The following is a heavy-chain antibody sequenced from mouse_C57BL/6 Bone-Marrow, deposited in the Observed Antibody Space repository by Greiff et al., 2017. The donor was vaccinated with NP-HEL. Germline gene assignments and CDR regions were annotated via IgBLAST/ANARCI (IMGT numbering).Heavy chain of an antibody. D-gene: IGHD1-1*01. Sequence: VMLVESGAELARPGASVKLSCTASGYTFTSYGISWVKQRTGQGLEWIGEIYPRSGNTYYNEKFKGKATLTADKSSSTAYMELRSLTSEDSAVYVCARSPDDCGSSYKDYAMDYWGQGTSVTVSS. V-gene: IGHV1-81*01. CDR1: GYTFTSYG. CDR3: ARSPDDCGSSYKDYAMDY. CDR2: IYPRSGNT. J-gene: IGHJ4*01.